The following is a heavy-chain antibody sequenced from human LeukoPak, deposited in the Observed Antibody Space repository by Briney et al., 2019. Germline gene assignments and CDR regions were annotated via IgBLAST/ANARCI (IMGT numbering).Heavy chain of an antibody. CDR3: AKDIYSSSWYKFGPVDY. V-gene: IGHV3-30*18. CDR2: ISYDGINK. Sequence: GGSLRLSCAASGFTFSNYGMHWVRQAPGKGLEWVAVISYDGINKYYADSVKGRFTISRDNSKNTLYLQMNSLRAEDTAVYYCAKDIYSSSWYKFGPVDYWGQGTLVTVSS. D-gene: IGHD6-13*01. CDR1: GFTFSNYG. J-gene: IGHJ4*02.